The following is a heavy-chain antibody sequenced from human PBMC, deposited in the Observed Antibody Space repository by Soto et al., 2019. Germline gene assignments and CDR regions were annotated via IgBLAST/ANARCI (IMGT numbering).Heavy chain of an antibody. CDR1: GFTXXDYA. Sequence: EVQLVESGGGLVQPGRSLRLSCAASGFTXXDYAMHWVRQAPGKGLEWVSGISWNSGSIGYADSVKGRFTISRDNAKNSLYLQMNSLRAEDTALYXXXXXXXXXXXXXFDYWGQGTLVTVSS. CDR2: ISWNSGSI. V-gene: IGHV3-9*01. J-gene: IGHJ4*02. CDR3: XXXXXXXXXXXFDY.